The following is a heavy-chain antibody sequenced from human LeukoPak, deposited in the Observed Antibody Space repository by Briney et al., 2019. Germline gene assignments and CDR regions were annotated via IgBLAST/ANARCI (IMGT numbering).Heavy chain of an antibody. CDR3: AKDDAWLQYGN. V-gene: IGHV3-21*04. J-gene: IGHJ4*02. D-gene: IGHD5-24*01. Sequence: GGSLRLSCAASGFTFSSYNINWVRQAPGKGLEWVSSISTSSSYIYYADSVKGRFTISRDNAKNSLYLQMNSLRPEDTAVYYCAKDDAWLQYGNWGRGTLVTVSS. CDR2: ISTSSSYI. CDR1: GFTFSSYN.